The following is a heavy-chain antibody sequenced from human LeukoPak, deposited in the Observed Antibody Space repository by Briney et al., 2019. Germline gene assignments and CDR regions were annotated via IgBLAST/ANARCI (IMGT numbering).Heavy chain of an antibody. CDR2: IYSGGST. CDR3: AKDRGSYFPDAFDI. J-gene: IGHJ3*02. Sequence: GGSLRLSCAASGFTVSSNYMSWVRQAPGKGLEWVSVIYSGGSTYYADSVKGRFTISRDNSKNTLYLQMNSLRAEDTAVYYCAKDRGSYFPDAFDIWGQGTMATVSS. D-gene: IGHD1-26*01. CDR1: GFTVSSNY. V-gene: IGHV3-53*01.